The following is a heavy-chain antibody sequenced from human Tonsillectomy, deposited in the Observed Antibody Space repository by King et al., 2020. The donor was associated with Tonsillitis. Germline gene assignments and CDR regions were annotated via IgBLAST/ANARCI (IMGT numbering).Heavy chain of an antibody. CDR1: GYTFTSYG. V-gene: IGHV1-18*04. CDR2: ISAYNGNT. D-gene: IGHD5-24*01. Sequence: QLVQSGAEVKKPGASVKVSCKASGYTFTSYGISWVRQAPGQGLEWLGWISAYNGNTNYAQKLQGRVTMTTDTSTSTAYMELRRLRSDDTAVYYCARATRDPHYYDMDVWGQGTTVTVSS. CDR3: ARATRDPHYYDMDV. J-gene: IGHJ6*02.